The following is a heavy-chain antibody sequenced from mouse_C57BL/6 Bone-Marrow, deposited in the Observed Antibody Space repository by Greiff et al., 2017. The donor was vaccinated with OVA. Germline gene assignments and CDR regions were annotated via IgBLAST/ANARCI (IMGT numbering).Heavy chain of an antibody. CDR1: GYTFTEYT. CDR2: FYPGSGSI. CDR3: ARHEKWLLFMDY. Sequence: QVQLKQSGAELVKPGASVKLSCKASGYTFTEYTIHWVKQRAGQGLEWIGWFYPGSGSIKYNEKFKDKATLTADKSSSPVYMELSRLTSEDSAVYFCARHEKWLLFMDYWGQGTSVTVSS. V-gene: IGHV1-62-2*01. D-gene: IGHD2-3*01. J-gene: IGHJ4*01.